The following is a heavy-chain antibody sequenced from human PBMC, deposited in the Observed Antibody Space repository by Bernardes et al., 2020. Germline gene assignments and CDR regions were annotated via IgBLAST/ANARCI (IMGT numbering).Heavy chain of an antibody. J-gene: IGHJ6*02. CDR3: ARRFGNYKRSIYYCGMDV. D-gene: IGHD4-4*01. CDR1: GGSFNGYY. Sequence: SETLSLTCGGYGGSFNGYYWSWVRQSPGKGLEWIGEISQRGVATYNRSLMSRATLSLDTSKNQFSLKLNSVTAADTAVYYCARRFGNYKRSIYYCGMDVWGQGTTVTVSS. CDR2: ISQRGVA. V-gene: IGHV4-34*01.